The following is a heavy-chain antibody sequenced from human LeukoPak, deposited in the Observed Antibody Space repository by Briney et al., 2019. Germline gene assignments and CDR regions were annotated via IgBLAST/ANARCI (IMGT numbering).Heavy chain of an antibody. CDR2: ISGSGDST. D-gene: IGHD5-12*01. CDR1: GFTFTSHA. J-gene: IGHJ4*02. CDR3: AKESGYDVDFDY. V-gene: IGHV3-23*01. Sequence: GGSLRLSCAASGFTFTSHAMSWVRQAPGKGLEWVSIISGSGDSTYYADSVKGRFTISRDNSKNTLYLQMNSLRADDTAVYYCAKESGYDVDFDYWGQETLVTVSS.